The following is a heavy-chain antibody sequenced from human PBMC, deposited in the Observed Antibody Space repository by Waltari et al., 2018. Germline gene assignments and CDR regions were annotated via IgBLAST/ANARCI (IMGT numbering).Heavy chain of an antibody. CDR3: ARDQDYYYDGINYDAFDS. CDR1: GFTFSTYW. Sequence: EVQLVESGGGLVQPGGSLRLSCAASGFTFSTYWMIWLRQAPGKGLEWVANMRADGNKEYYQDSVKGRFTISRDNAKNSLYLQMNSLRAEDTAVYYCARDQDYYYDGINYDAFDSWGQGTLVTVSS. D-gene: IGHD3-16*01. CDR2: MRADGNKE. V-gene: IGHV3-7*01. J-gene: IGHJ4*02.